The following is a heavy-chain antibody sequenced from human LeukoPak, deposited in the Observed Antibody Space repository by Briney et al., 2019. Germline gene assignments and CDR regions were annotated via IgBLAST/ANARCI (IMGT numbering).Heavy chain of an antibody. J-gene: IGHJ4*02. D-gene: IGHD3-22*01. CDR1: GFTFDDYA. Sequence: GGSLRLSCAASGFTFDDYAMHWVWQAPGKGLEWVSGISWNSGSIGYADSVKGRFTIPRDNAKNSLYLQMNSLRAEDTALYHCAKAPDRYYYDSSGYYFDYWGQGTLVTVSS. V-gene: IGHV3-9*01. CDR3: AKAPDRYYYDSSGYYFDY. CDR2: ISWNSGSI.